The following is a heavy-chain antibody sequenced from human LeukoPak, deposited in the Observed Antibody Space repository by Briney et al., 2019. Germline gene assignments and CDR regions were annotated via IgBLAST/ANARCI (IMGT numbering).Heavy chain of an antibody. V-gene: IGHV4-59*12. CDR3: ARKSSPPSGYYN. CDR1: GGSISSYY. CDR2: IYYSGST. J-gene: IGHJ4*02. Sequence: PSETLSLTCTVSGGSISSYYWSWIRQPPGKGLEWIGYIYYSGSTNYNPSLKSRVTISVDTSKNQFSLKLSSVTAADTAVYYCARKSSPPSGYYNWGQGTLVTVSS. D-gene: IGHD3-3*01.